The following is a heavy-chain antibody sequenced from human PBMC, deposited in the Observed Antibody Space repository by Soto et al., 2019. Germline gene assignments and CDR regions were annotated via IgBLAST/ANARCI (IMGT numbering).Heavy chain of an antibody. CDR3: ARAGFGVVSINYYYYGMDV. V-gene: IGHV4-59*01. CDR2: IYYSGST. D-gene: IGHD3-3*01. CDR1: GGSISSYY. J-gene: IGHJ6*02. Sequence: SETLSLTCTVSGGSISSYYWSWIRQPPGKGLEWIGYIYYSGSTNYNPSLKSRVTISVDTSKNQFSLKLSSVTAADTAVYYCARAGFGVVSINYYYYGMDVWGQGTTVT.